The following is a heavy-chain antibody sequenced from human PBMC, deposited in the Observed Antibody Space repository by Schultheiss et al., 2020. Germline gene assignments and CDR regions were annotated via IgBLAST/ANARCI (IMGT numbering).Heavy chain of an antibody. CDR2: ISRGGSDI. CDR3: ARGSGWYYFDY. J-gene: IGHJ4*02. D-gene: IGHD6-19*01. CDR1: GFTVTSQ. V-gene: IGHV3-21*01. Sequence: GESLKISCAASGFTVTSQMSWVRQAPGKGLEWVSSISRGGSDIYYAESVKGRFTISRDNSKNTLYLQMNSLRAEDTAVYYCARGSGWYYFDYWGQGTLVTVSS.